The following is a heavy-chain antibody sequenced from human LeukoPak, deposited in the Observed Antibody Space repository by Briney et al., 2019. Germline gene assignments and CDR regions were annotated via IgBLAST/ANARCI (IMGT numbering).Heavy chain of an antibody. Sequence: GGSLRLSCAASGFTFSNYRMNWVRQAPGKGLEWVSSISSSSIYIYYADSLKGRFTISRDNAKNSLYLQMNSLRAEDTAVYYCAKSAATKIDYWGQGTLVTVSS. CDR3: AKSAATKIDY. V-gene: IGHV3-21*04. CDR1: GFTFSNYR. J-gene: IGHJ4*02. D-gene: IGHD5-12*01. CDR2: ISSSSIYI.